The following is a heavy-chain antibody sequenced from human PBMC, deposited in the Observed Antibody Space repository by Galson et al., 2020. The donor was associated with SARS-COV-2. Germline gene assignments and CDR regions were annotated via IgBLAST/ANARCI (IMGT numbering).Heavy chain of an antibody. D-gene: IGHD6-6*01. J-gene: IGHJ4*02. CDR2: ISYDGSNK. V-gene: IGHV3-30*18. CDR3: AKDGHSSSSSLYYFDY. CDR1: GFTFSSYG. Sequence: GGSLRLSCAASGFTFSSYGMHWVRQAPGKGLEWVAVISYDGSNKYYADSVKGRFTISRDNSKNTLYLQMNSLRAEDTAVYYCAKDGHSSSSSLYYFDYWGQGTLVTVSS.